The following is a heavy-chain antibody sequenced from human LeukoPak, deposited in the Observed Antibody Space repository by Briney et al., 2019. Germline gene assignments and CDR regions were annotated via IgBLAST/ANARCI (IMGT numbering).Heavy chain of an antibody. Sequence: GGSLRLSCAASGFTFSDYYMSWIRQAPGKGLEWVSYISSSGSTIYYADSVKGRFTISRDNAKNSLYLQMNSLRAEDTAVYYCARAKEYVYYYYYMDVWGKGTTVTISS. V-gene: IGHV3-11*01. CDR3: ARAKEYVYYYYYMDV. D-gene: IGHD2/OR15-2a*01. CDR2: ISSSGSTI. J-gene: IGHJ6*03. CDR1: GFTFSDYY.